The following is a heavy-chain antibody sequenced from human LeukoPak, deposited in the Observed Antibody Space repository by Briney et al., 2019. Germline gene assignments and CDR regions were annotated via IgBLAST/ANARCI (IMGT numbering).Heavy chain of an antibody. CDR3: ARDGYRSLLVGGRDAFDF. J-gene: IGHJ3*01. CDR1: GGSISNYY. Sequence: SETLSLTCTVSGGSISNYYWSWIRQPPGKGLEWIGYIYSSGSTNYNPSLKSRVTISVDTSTNEFSLKLNSVTAADTAVYYCARDGYRSLLVGGRDAFDFWGQGTLVTVSS. V-gene: IGHV4-59*01. CDR2: IYSSGST. D-gene: IGHD2-2*03.